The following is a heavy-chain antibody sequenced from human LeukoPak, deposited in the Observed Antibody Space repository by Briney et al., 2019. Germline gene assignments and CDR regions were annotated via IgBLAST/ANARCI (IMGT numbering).Heavy chain of an antibody. D-gene: IGHD6-6*01. CDR1: GFIFTSYA. Sequence: QSGGSLRLSCAASGFIFTSYAMSWLRQAPGKGLEWVSAISGSDGSTYYADSVKGRFTISRDNSKNTLYLQMNSLRAEDTAVYYCTKDRYSSSPNRYFQHWGQGTLVTVSS. V-gene: IGHV3-23*01. CDR2: ISGSDGST. CDR3: TKDRYSSSPNRYFQH. J-gene: IGHJ1*01.